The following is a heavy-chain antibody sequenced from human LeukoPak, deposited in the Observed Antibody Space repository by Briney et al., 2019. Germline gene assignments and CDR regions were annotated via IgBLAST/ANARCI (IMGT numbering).Heavy chain of an antibody. Sequence: GGSLRLSCAASGFTFSIYAMSWVRQAPGKGLEWVSAFSGSGGSTYYADSVKGRFTISRDNSKNTLYLQMNSLRAEDTAVYYCAKGSMSSGYLFEYWGQGTLVTVSS. CDR2: FSGSGGST. D-gene: IGHD3-22*01. CDR1: GFTFSIYA. J-gene: IGHJ4*02. V-gene: IGHV3-23*01. CDR3: AKGSMSSGYLFEY.